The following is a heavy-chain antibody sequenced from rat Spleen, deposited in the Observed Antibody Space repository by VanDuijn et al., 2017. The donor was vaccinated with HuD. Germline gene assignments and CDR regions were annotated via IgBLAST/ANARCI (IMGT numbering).Heavy chain of an antibody. Sequence: EVQLVESGGGLVQPGRSMRLSCAASGFTFSNCYMAWVRQAPKKGLEWVATIIYDGSRTYYRDSVKGRFTISRDNAKSTLYLQMDSLRSEDTATYYCARSVFDYWGQGVMVTVSS. J-gene: IGHJ2*01. CDR1: GFTFSNCY. CDR3: ARSVFDY. V-gene: IGHV5-7*01. CDR2: IIYDGSRT.